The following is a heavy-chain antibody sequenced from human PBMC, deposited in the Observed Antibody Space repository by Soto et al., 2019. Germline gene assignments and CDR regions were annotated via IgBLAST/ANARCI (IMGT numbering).Heavy chain of an antibody. CDR2: INPSGGST. CDR1: GYTFTSYY. CDR3: ARGGLRYSGSYYYYGMDV. Sequence: QVQLVQSGAEVKKPGASVKVSCKASGYTFTSYYMHWVRQAPGQGLEWMGIINPSGGSTSYAQKFQGRVTMTRDTSTSTVYMELSSLRSEDTAVYYCARGGLRYSGSYYYYGMDVWGQGTTVSVSS. V-gene: IGHV1-46*01. J-gene: IGHJ6*02. D-gene: IGHD1-26*01.